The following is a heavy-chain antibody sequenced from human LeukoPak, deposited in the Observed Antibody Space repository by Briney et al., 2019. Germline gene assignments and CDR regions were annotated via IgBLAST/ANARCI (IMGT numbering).Heavy chain of an antibody. Sequence: GGSLRLSCAASGFTFDDSVMSWVRQAPGKGLEWVSGINWNGGSTGYADSVKGRFTISRDNAKGSLYLQMSSLRAEDTALYYCARDWFTRLGELSPDRAFDYWGQGTLVTVSS. CDR2: INWNGGST. V-gene: IGHV3-20*04. CDR3: ARDWFTRLGELSPDRAFDY. CDR1: GFTFDDSV. D-gene: IGHD3-16*02. J-gene: IGHJ4*02.